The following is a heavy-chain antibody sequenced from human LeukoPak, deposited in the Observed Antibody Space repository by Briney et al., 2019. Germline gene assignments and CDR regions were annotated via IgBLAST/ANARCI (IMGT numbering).Heavy chain of an antibody. Sequence: GGSLRLSCAASGFTFSSYEMNWVRQAPGKGLEWVSYISSSGSTIYYADSVKGRFTISRDNAKNPLYLQMNSLRAEDTAVYYCASLKSPLQLYYYGMDVWGQGTTVTVSS. J-gene: IGHJ6*02. CDR2: ISSSGSTI. CDR1: GFTFSSYE. D-gene: IGHD1-1*01. CDR3: ASLKSPLQLYYYGMDV. V-gene: IGHV3-48*03.